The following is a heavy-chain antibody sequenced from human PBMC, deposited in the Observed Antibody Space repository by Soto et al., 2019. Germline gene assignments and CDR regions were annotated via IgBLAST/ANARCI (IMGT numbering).Heavy chain of an antibody. V-gene: IGHV5-51*01. Sequence: PRESLKISCXGSGYSFSNYWIGWVRQMPGKGLEWMGIIYPGDSDTRYSPSFKGQVTMSADKSISTAYLQWSSLKASDTAIYYCARQALGYCSSSCCYYYYGMDVWGQGTTVTVS. J-gene: IGHJ6*02. CDR2: IYPGDSDT. CDR1: GYSFSNYW. D-gene: IGHD2-2*01. CDR3: ARQALGYCSSSCCYYYYGMDV.